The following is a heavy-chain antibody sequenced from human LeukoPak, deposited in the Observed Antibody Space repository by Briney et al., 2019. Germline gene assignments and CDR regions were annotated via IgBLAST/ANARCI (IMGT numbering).Heavy chain of an antibody. CDR2: IIPSGGRT. J-gene: IGHJ4*02. CDR3: TKVRSGSSNWALRVFDY. D-gene: IGHD6-13*01. Sequence: PGGSLRLSCAASGFSFNNYAMTWVRQAPGKGLEWVSVIIPSGGRTYYADSVKGRFTISRDNSKSTLYLQMNNLGVEDTAVYYCTKVRSGSSNWALRVFDYWGQGALVTVSS. V-gene: IGHV3-23*01. CDR1: GFSFNNYA.